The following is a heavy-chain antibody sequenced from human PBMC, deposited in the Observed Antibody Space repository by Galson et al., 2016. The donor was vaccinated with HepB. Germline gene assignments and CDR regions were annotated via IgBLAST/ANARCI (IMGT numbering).Heavy chain of an antibody. CDR2: IHDEGIT. Sequence: SETLSLTCTVSGASISAYFWSWIRQTPGKGLEWIGYIHDEGITNYNPSLKSRVAMSVDTPKNQFSLKLSSVAAADTAVYYCARGYSSSSMPDYWGQGTLVTVSS. CDR1: GASISAYF. CDR3: ARGYSSSSMPDY. D-gene: IGHD6-6*01. V-gene: IGHV4-59*01. J-gene: IGHJ4*02.